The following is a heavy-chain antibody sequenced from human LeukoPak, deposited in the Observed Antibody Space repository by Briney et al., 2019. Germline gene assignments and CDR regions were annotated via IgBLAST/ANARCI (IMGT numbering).Heavy chain of an antibody. CDR3: ARDGLHTAHFDY. D-gene: IGHD5-18*01. Sequence: GGFLRLSCAASGFTFSTYTMNWVRQAPGKGLEWVSTVSDSSDVHYSDSVKGRFTISRDNARNSLYLQMNSLRDEDTAVYYCARDGLHTAHFDYWGQGTLVTVSS. CDR1: GFTFSTYT. J-gene: IGHJ4*02. CDR2: VSDSSDV. V-gene: IGHV3-48*02.